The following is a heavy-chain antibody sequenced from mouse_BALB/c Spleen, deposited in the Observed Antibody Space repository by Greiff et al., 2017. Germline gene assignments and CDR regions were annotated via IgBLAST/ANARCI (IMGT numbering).Heavy chain of an antibody. D-gene: IGHD2-12*01. V-gene: IGHV5-6-5*01. CDR3: ARGLTTTGAMDY. J-gene: IGHJ4*01. CDR1: GFTFSSYA. Sequence: EVQLVESGGGLVKPGGSLKLSCAASGFTFSSYAMSWVRQTPEKGLEWVASISSGGSTYYPDSVKGRFTISRDNARNILYLQMSSLRSEDTAMYYCARGLTTTGAMDYWGQGTSVTVSS. CDR2: ISSGGST.